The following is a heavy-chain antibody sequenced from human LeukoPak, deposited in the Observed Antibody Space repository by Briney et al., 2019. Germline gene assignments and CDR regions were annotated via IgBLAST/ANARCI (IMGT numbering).Heavy chain of an antibody. CDR3: AREGRYCSSTSCSPSDAFDI. CDR1: GGSISSYY. J-gene: IGHJ3*02. D-gene: IGHD2-2*01. CDR2: IYYSGST. V-gene: IGHV4-59*12. Sequence: PSETLSLTCTVSGGSISSYYWSWIRQPPGKGLEWIGYIYYSGSTNYNPSLKSRVTISVDTSKNQFSLKLSSVTAADTAVYYCAREGRYCSSTSCSPSDAFDIWGQGTMVTVSS.